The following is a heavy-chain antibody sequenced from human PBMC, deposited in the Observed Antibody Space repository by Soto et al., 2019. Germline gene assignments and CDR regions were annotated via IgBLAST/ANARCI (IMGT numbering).Heavy chain of an antibody. CDR2: IYHSGST. J-gene: IGHJ3*01. CDR3: ARAGYCISPRCYGSFDL. CDR1: GGSISSGGYS. D-gene: IGHD2-2*01. Sequence: QLQLQESGSGLVKPSQTLSLTCAVSGGSISSGGYSWSWIRQPPGKGLEWIGYIYHSGSTYYNPSLKCRVTISVDRSQTQFSLKLSSVTAADTAVYYCARAGYCISPRCYGSFDLWGQGTMVTLSS. V-gene: IGHV4-30-2*01.